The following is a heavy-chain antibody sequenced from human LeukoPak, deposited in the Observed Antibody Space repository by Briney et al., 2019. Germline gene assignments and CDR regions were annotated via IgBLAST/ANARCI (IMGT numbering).Heavy chain of an antibody. CDR2: IYHSGST. CDR3: AIINFGGIFGWPHGAFDI. J-gene: IGHJ3*02. V-gene: IGHV4-4*02. CDR1: GGSISSSNW. Sequence: PSGTLSLTCAVSGGSISSSNWWSWVRQPPGKGLEWIGEIYHSGSTNYNPSLKSRVTISVDKSKNQFSLKLSSVTAADTAVYYCAIINFGGIFGWPHGAFDIWGQGTMVTVSS. D-gene: IGHD3-10*01.